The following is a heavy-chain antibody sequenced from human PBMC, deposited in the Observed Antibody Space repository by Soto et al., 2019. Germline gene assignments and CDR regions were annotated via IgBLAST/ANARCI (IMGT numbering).Heavy chain of an antibody. CDR3: ARFPSLYDFSNWFDP. Sequence: PGGSLRLSCAASGFTFSSYAMSWVRQAPGKGLEWVSAISGSGGSTYYADSVKGRFTISRDNSKNTLYLQMNSLRAEDTAVYYCARFPSLYDFSNWFDPWGQGTLVTVSS. CDR2: ISGSGGST. V-gene: IGHV3-23*01. CDR1: GFTFSSYA. J-gene: IGHJ5*02. D-gene: IGHD3-3*01.